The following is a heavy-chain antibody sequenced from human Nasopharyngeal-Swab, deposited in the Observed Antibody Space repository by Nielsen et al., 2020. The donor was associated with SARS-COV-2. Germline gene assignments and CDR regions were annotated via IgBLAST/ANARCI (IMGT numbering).Heavy chain of an antibody. Sequence: ASVKVSCKPSGSTFNFYYMHWVRQAPGQGLEWMGRINPNTGGTNYAQNFQGRVTLTRDMSISTAYMELNRLRSGDTAVYFCARDNYYNSSGYYSPDYWGQGTLVTVSS. CDR1: GSTFNFYY. CDR2: INPNTGGT. V-gene: IGHV1-2*06. J-gene: IGHJ4*02. CDR3: ARDNYYNSSGYYSPDY. D-gene: IGHD3-22*01.